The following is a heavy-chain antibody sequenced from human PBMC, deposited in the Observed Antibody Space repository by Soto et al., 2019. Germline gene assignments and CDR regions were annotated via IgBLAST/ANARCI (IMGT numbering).Heavy chain of an antibody. CDR1: GFTFSTYA. D-gene: IGHD2-15*01. CDR2: ISGSGGNST. V-gene: IGHV3-23*01. Sequence: GGSLRLSCAASGFTFSTYAMSWVRQAPGKGLEWVSAISGSGGNSTFYGDSVKGRFTISRDNSKNTLYLQMNSLGAEDTAVYYCAKGGGSCCFDNWGQGTLVTVSA. CDR3: AKGGGSCCFDN. J-gene: IGHJ4*02.